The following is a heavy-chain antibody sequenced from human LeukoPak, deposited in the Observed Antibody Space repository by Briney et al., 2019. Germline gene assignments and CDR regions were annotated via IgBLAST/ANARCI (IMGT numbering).Heavy chain of an antibody. V-gene: IGHV3-23*01. CDR2: LSGYGAST. Sequence: GGSLRLSCAASGFSFSSYAMSWVRQAPGKGLEWLSSLSGYGASTYYGDSVKGRFTISRDNSNNTLYLQMNSLRGDDTAIYYCVKGRSKGASRSSDGLLWDFWGLGALVTVSS. D-gene: IGHD2-2*01. J-gene: IGHJ4*02. CDR3: VKGRSKGASRSSDGLLWDF. CDR1: GFSFSSYA.